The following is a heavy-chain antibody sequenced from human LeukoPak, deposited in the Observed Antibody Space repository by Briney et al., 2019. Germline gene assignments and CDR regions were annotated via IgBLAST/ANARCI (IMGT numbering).Heavy chain of an antibody. V-gene: IGHV3-48*01. CDR3: ARGRMVTYNWFDP. CDR2: ISSSSSTI. J-gene: IGHJ5*02. CDR1: GFTFSSYS. Sequence: GGSLRLSCAASGFTFSSYSMNWVRQAPGKGLEWVSYISSSSSTIYYADSVKGRFTISRDNAKNSLYLQMNSLRAEDTAVYYCARGRMVTYNWFDPWGQGTLVTVSS. D-gene: IGHD2-21*02.